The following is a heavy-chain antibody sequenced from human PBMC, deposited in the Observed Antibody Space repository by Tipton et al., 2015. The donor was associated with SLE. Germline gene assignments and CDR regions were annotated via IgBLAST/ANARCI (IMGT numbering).Heavy chain of an antibody. CDR3: ARELHGPGDYYDRKGWFDP. CDR2: ISYDGSNK. CDR1: GFTFSSYA. J-gene: IGHJ5*02. V-gene: IGHV3-30*04. D-gene: IGHD3-22*01. Sequence: SLRLSCAASGFTFSSYAMHWVRQAPGKGLEWVAVISYDGSNKYYADSVKGRFTISRDNSKNTLYLQMNSLRAEDTAVYYCARELHGPGDYYDRKGWFDPWGQGTLVTVSS.